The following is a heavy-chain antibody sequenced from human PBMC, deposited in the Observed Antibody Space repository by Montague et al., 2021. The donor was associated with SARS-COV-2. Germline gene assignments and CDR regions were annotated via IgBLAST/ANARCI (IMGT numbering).Heavy chain of an antibody. CDR2: TYHRSKWFH. V-gene: IGHV6-1*01. J-gene: IGHJ4*02. D-gene: IGHD6-19*01. CDR3: ANFAVSGTTADY. Sequence: CAISGDSVSSNSAAWNWIRQSPSRGLEWLGRTYHRSKWFHDYAISVKSRIIINPDTSKNQFSLQLNSVTPEDTAVYYCANFAVSGTTADYWGQGILVTVSS. CDR1: GDSVSSNSAA.